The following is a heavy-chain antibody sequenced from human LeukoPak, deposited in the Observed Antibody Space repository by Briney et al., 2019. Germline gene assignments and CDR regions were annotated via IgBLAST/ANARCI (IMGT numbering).Heavy chain of an antibody. J-gene: IGHJ4*02. V-gene: IGHV3-15*01. CDR2: IKSKTDGGTT. CDR3: TTRHYCSSTSCSDY. Sequence: GGSLRLSCAASGFTFRNAWMGWVRQAPGKGLESVGRIKSKTDGGTTDYAAPVKGRFTISRDDSKNTLYLQMNSLKTEDTAVYYCTTRHYCSSTSCSDYWGQRTLVTVSP. D-gene: IGHD2-2*01. CDR1: GFTFRNAW.